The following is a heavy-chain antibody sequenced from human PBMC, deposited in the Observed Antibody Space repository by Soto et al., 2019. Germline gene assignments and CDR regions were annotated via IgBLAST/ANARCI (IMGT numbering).Heavy chain of an antibody. D-gene: IGHD3-10*01. Sequence: SQTLSLTCAISGDSVSSNSAAWNWIRQSPSRGLEWLGRTYYRSKWYNDYAVSVKSRITINPDTSKNQFSLQLSSVTPEDTAVYYCAREGWFGELLSFDYYGMDVWGQGTTVTVS. CDR3: AREGWFGELLSFDYYGMDV. CDR1: GDSVSSNSAA. J-gene: IGHJ6*02. CDR2: TYYRSKWYN. V-gene: IGHV6-1*01.